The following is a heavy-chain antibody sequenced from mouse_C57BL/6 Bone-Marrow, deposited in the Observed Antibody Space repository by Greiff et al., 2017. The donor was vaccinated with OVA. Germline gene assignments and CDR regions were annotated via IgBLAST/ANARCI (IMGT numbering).Heavy chain of an antibody. D-gene: IGHD3-1*01. CDR3: ARWGTRYWYFDV. CDR1: GYTFTSYW. V-gene: IGHV1-53*01. CDR2: INPSNGGT. Sequence: QVQLQQSGTELVKPGASVKLSCKASGYTFTSYWMHWVKQRPGQGLEWIGNINPSNGGTNYNEKFKSKATLTVDKSSSTAYMQLSSLTSEDSAVYYCARWGTRYWYFDVWGTGTTVTVSS. J-gene: IGHJ1*03.